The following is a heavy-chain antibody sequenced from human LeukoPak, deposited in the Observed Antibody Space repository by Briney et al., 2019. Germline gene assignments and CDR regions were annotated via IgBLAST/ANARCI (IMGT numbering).Heavy chain of an antibody. D-gene: IGHD1-26*01. CDR2: IYSGGST. Sequence: GGSLRLSCAASGFTVSSNYMSGVRQAPGKGLEWVSVIYSGGSTYYADSVKGRFTISRDNSKNTPYLQMNSLRAEDTAVYYCARAPSGSWGVSAFDIGGQGTMVTVSS. CDR3: ARAPSGSWGVSAFDI. CDR1: GFTVSSNY. J-gene: IGHJ3*02. V-gene: IGHV3-53*01.